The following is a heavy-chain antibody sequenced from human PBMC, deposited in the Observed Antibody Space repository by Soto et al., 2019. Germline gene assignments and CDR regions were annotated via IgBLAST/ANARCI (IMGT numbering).Heavy chain of an antibody. CDR3: AHSRMCIAAENWFDP. V-gene: IGHV2-5*02. J-gene: IGHJ5*02. CDR1: GFSLSTSGVG. D-gene: IGHD6-13*01. Sequence: QTTLKDSGPPLVKPTQTLTLTCTFLGFSLSTSGVGVGWFRQPPGQALEWLALIYLDDDKRYSPSLKSRLTITQDTSKNQVVLTMTKMDPVETGTYYCAHSRMCIAAENWFDPWGQGTLVTVSS. CDR2: IYLDDDK.